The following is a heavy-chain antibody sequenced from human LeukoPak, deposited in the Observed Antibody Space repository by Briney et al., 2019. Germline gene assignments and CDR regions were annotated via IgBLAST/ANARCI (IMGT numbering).Heavy chain of an antibody. CDR2: IYHSGST. CDR1: GYSISSGYY. Sequence: NPSETLSLTCAVSGYSISSGYYWGWIRQPPGKGLEWIGSIYHSGSTYYNPSLKSRVTISVDTSKNQFSLKLSSVTAADTAVYYCARAYCGGDCYVDYWGQGAPVTVSS. CDR3: ARAYCGGDCYVDY. D-gene: IGHD2-21*01. V-gene: IGHV4-38-2*01. J-gene: IGHJ4*02.